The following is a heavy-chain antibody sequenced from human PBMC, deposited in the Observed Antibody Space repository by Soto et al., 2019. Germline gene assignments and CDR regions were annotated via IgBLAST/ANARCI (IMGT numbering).Heavy chain of an antibody. Sequence: QVQLQESGPGLVKPSETLSLTCTVSGGSISNYYWSWIRQPPGKGLEWIGYINYSGTTNYNPSLKSRVSISVDTSKNQLSLKLSSVTAADTAVYFCARALTLAARGPTFDPWGQGTLVTVSS. CDR2: INYSGTT. J-gene: IGHJ5*02. D-gene: IGHD6-6*01. CDR1: GGSISNYY. CDR3: ARALTLAARGPTFDP. V-gene: IGHV4-59*01.